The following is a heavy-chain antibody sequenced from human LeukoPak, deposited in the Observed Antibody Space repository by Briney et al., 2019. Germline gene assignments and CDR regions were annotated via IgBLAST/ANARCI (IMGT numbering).Heavy chain of an antibody. V-gene: IGHV3-23*01. CDR3: AKDLGRAAPRNWFDP. CDR1: GFTFSSYA. Sequence: PGGSLRLSCAASGFTFSSYAMSWVRQAPGKGLEWVSAISGSGGSTYYADSVKGRFTISRDNSKNTLYIQMNSLRADDTAVYYCAKDLGRAAPRNWFDPWGQGTLVTVSS. CDR2: ISGSGGST. D-gene: IGHD2-15*01. J-gene: IGHJ5*02.